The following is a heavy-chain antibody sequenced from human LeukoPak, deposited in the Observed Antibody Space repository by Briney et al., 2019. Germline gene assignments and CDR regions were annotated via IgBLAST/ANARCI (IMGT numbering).Heavy chain of an antibody. D-gene: IGHD6-13*01. J-gene: IGHJ4*02. Sequence: GASVKVSCKASGYTFTSYDINWVRQAPGQGLEWMGWMNPNSGNTGYAQKFQGRVTMTRNTSISTAYMELSSLRSEDTAVYYCARDVGYSSSWYRAGSFDYWGQGTLVTVSS. CDR2: MNPNSGNT. CDR3: ARDVGYSSSWYRAGSFDY. CDR1: GYTFTSYD. V-gene: IGHV1-8*01.